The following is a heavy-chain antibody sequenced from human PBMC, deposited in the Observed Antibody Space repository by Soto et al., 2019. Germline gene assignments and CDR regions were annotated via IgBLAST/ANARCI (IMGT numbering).Heavy chain of an antibody. Sequence: PGESLKISCKGSGYGFTSYWISWVRQMPGKGLEWMGRIDPSDSYTNYSPSFQGHVTISADKSISTAYLQWSSLKASDTAMYYCARQGAIAAAGRGSDYYYYYGMDVWGQGTTVTVSS. J-gene: IGHJ6*02. CDR2: IDPSDSYT. CDR1: GYGFTSYW. V-gene: IGHV5-10-1*01. D-gene: IGHD6-13*01. CDR3: ARQGAIAAAGRGSDYYYYYGMDV.